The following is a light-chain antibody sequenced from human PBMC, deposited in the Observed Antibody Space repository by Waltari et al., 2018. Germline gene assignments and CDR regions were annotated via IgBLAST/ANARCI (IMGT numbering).Light chain of an antibody. CDR1: QSITNW. CDR2: KAS. Sequence: DIQMTQSPSTLSASVGDRVTITCRASQSITNWLAWYQQKPGKAPKLLIYKASNLKSGVPSRFSGSGSVTEFTLTISSLQPDDFATYYCQQYDNYWTFGKGPRWRSN. CDR3: QQYDNYWT. J-gene: IGKJ1*01. V-gene: IGKV1-5*03.